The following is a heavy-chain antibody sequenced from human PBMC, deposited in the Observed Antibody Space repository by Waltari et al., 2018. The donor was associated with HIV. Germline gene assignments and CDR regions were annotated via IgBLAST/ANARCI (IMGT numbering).Heavy chain of an antibody. CDR3: ARGQGLGTFDC. D-gene: IGHD6-19*01. Sequence: QVQLQESCPGLVKSSESLSLTCAVSGYSIRSGSYWGWIRQPPGKGLAWIGIIYQSGSTYYNPSLKSRVTISADTSNNQFSLKVSSVTAADTAVYYCARGQGLGTFDCWGQGTLVTVSS. CDR1: GYSIRSGSY. V-gene: IGHV4-38-2*01. CDR2: IYQSGST. J-gene: IGHJ4*02.